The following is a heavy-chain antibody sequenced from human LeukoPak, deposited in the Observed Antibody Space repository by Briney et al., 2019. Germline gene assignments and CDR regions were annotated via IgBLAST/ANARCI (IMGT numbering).Heavy chain of an antibody. Sequence: SETLSLTCTVSGGSIRSSYYYWGWIRQSPGKGLEWIGYIYYGGSTYYNPSLNSRVSISVDTSKNQFSLKLSSVTAADTAVYYCARGGGQQLLIEYFQHWGQGTLVTVSS. D-gene: IGHD6-13*01. J-gene: IGHJ1*01. CDR3: ARGGGQQLLIEYFQH. CDR1: GGSIRSSYYY. V-gene: IGHV4-30-4*08. CDR2: IYYGGST.